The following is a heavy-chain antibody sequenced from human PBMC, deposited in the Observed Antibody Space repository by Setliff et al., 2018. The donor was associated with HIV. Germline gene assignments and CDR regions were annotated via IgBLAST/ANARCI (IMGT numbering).Heavy chain of an antibody. Sequence: GSVKVSCKISGYTLTELSIHWVRQAPGKGLEWMANFDPEDGETFYAQKFQGRLTMTEDTSTDTAYMELSSLRSDDTAMYYCATGPGYSSTWYSESFQHWGQGTEVTVSS. D-gene: IGHD6-13*01. CDR1: GYTLTELS. CDR2: FDPEDGET. CDR3: ATGPGYSSTWYSESFQH. J-gene: IGHJ1*01. V-gene: IGHV1-24*01.